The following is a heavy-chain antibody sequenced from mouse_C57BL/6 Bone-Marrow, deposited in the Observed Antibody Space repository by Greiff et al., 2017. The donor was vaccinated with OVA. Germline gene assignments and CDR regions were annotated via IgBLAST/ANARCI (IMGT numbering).Heavy chain of an antibody. Sequence: LQESGAELARPGASVKLSCKASGYTFTSYGISWVKQRTGQGLEWIGEIYPRSGNTYYNEKFKGKATLTADKSSSTAYMELRSLTSEDSAVYFCARRHYGFAYWGQGTLVTVSA. CDR2: IYPRSGNT. V-gene: IGHV1-81*01. CDR3: ARRHYGFAY. J-gene: IGHJ3*01. CDR1: GYTFTSYG. D-gene: IGHD1-2*01.